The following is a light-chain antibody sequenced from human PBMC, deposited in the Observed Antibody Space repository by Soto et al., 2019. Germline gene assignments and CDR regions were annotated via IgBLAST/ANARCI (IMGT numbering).Light chain of an antibody. V-gene: IGLV2-14*03. J-gene: IGLJ1*01. CDR1: HNDIGTYDY. CDR2: GVT. Sequence: QSALTQPTSVSGSPGQSITISCTGNHNDIGTYDYVSWYQQHPGRAPRLLIHGVTTRPSGISGRFSASKSGLTASLTISGLQPEDEADYYCSSFTSNRMYVFGPGTRSPS. CDR3: SSFTSNRMYV.